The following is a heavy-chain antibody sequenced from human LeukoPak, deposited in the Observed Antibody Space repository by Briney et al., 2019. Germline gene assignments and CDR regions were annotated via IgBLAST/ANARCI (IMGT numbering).Heavy chain of an antibody. Sequence: ASVKVSCKASVYTFTSYDINWVRQATGQGLAWMGWMNPNSGNTGYAQKFQGRVTMTRNTSISTAYMELSSLRSEDTAVYYCTSTRVDTAMVTDYWGQGTLVTVSS. D-gene: IGHD5-18*01. CDR2: MNPNSGNT. CDR3: TSTRVDTAMVTDY. V-gene: IGHV1-8*01. CDR1: VYTFTSYD. J-gene: IGHJ4*02.